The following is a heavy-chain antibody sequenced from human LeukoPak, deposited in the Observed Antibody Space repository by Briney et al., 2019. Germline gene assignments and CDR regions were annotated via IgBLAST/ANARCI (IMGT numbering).Heavy chain of an antibody. CDR1: GFTFSSYA. D-gene: IGHD6-19*01. CDR3: AKDQAVAAPGDYYYYGMDV. J-gene: IGHJ6*04. V-gene: IGHV3-23*01. CDR2: ISGSGGST. Sequence: GGSLRLCCAASGFTFSSYAMSWVRQAPGKGLEWVSAISGSGGSTYYADSVKGRFTISRDNSKNTLYLQMNSLRAEDTAVYYCAKDQAVAAPGDYYYYGMDVWGKGTTVTVSS.